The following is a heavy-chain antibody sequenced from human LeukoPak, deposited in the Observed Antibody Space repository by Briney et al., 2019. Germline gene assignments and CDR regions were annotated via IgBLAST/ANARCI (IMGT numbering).Heavy chain of an antibody. CDR1: GGTFSSYA. J-gene: IGHJ4*02. V-gene: IGHV1-69*05. CDR3: ARGDTAMVIGFDY. CDR2: IIPIFGTA. D-gene: IGHD5-18*01. Sequence: SVKVSCKASGGTFSSYAISWVRQAPGQGLEWMGRIIPIFGTANYAQKFQGRVTITTDESTSIAYMELSSLRSEDTAVYYCARGDTAMVIGFDYWGQGTLVTVSS.